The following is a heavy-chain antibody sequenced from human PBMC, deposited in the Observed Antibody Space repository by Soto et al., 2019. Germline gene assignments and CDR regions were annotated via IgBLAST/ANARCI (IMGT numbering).Heavy chain of an antibody. J-gene: IGHJ4*02. V-gene: IGHV1-69*02. CDR1: GGTFSSYT. Sequence: SVKVSCKASGGTFSSYTISWVRQAPGQGLEWMGRIIPILGIANYAQKFQGRVTITADKSTSTAYMELSSLRSEDTAVYYCARGWGFPEIFDYGGRGPLDTVSS. CDR2: IIPILGIA. D-gene: IGHD3-16*01. CDR3: ARGWGFPEIFDY.